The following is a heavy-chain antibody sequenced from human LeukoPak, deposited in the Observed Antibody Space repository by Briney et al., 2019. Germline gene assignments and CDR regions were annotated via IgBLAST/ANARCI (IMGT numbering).Heavy chain of an antibody. V-gene: IGHV3-74*01. CDR1: GFTVSSNY. CDR3: VGFYSGMDV. Sequence: GGSLRLSCAASGFTVSSNYMSWVRQAPGRGLVWVSRVNNEGTGTTYADSVKGRFTISRDNAKNTLYLQMNSLRVEDTAVYYCVGFYSGMDVWGQGTTVTVSS. J-gene: IGHJ6*02. CDR2: VNNEGTGT.